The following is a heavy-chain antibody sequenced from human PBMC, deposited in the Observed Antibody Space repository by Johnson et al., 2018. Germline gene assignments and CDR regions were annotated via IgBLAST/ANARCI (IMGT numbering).Heavy chain of an antibody. V-gene: IGHV3-NL1*01. D-gene: IGHD6-13*01. J-gene: IGHJ6*03. CDR2: ISGSGSST. CDR1: GFTFSSYG. Sequence: VLLVETGGGVVQPGRSLRLSCVASGFTFSSYGMHWVRQPPGKGLEWVSGISGSGSSTYYADSAKDRFPISRVNSRNTVYLQMNNLRVEDTAVYYCASQQLVYYHYMHVWGKGTTVTVSS. CDR3: ASQQLVYYHYMHV.